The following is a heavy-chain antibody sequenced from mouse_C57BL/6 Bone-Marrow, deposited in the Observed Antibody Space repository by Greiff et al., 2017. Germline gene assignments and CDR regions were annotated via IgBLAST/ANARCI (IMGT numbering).Heavy chain of an antibody. V-gene: IGHV1-64*01. D-gene: IGHD2-4*01. CDR3: ARVGYDYDLHFDY. CDR2: IHPNSGST. Sequence: QVQLKESGAELVKPGASVKLSCKASGYTFTSYWMHWVKQRPGQGLEWIGMIHPNSGSTNYNEKFKSKATLTVDKSSSTAYMQLSSLTSEDSAVYYCARVGYDYDLHFDYWGQGTTLTVSS. J-gene: IGHJ2*01. CDR1: GYTFTSYW.